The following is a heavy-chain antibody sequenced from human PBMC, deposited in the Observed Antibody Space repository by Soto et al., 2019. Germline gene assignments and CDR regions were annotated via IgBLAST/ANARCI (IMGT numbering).Heavy chain of an antibody. D-gene: IGHD3-22*01. CDR1: GGSISSGGYS. CDR3: ARRLYYDSSGFEGGGMDV. V-gene: IGHV4-30-2*03. J-gene: IGHJ6*02. CDR2: IYHSGST. Sequence: SETLSLTCAVSGGSISSGGYSWSWIRQPPGKGLEWIGYIYHSGSTYYNPSLKSRVTISVDTSKNQFSLKLSSVTAADTAVYYCARRLYYDSSGFEGGGMDVWGQGTTVTVSS.